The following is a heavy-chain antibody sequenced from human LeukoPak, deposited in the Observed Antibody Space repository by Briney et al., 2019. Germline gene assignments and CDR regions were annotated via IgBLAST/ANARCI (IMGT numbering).Heavy chain of an antibody. J-gene: IGHJ5*02. V-gene: IGHV3-21*01. CDR2: ISSHSSYI. Sequence: PGGSLRLSCAASGFTFNSYNMNWVRQAPGKGLEWVSFISSHSSYIYYADSAKGRFTISRDNAKNSLYLQMNSLRAEDTAVYYCARAATMKGWFDPWGQGTLVTVPS. D-gene: IGHD3-22*01. CDR3: ARAATMKGWFDP. CDR1: GFTFNSYN.